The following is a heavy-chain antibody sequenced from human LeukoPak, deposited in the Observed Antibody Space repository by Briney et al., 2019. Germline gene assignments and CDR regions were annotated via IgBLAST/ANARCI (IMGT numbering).Heavy chain of an antibody. CDR2: INPNSGGT. D-gene: IGHD1-26*01. CDR1: GYTFTGYY. Sequence: ASVKVSCKASGYTFTGYYMHWVRQAPGQELEWMGWINPNSGGTNYAQKFQGRVTMTRNISISTAYMELSSLTSDDTAVYYCVRDSSGSSAGSGFDYWGQGTLVTVSS. V-gene: IGHV1-2*02. CDR3: VRDSSGSSAGSGFDY. J-gene: IGHJ4*02.